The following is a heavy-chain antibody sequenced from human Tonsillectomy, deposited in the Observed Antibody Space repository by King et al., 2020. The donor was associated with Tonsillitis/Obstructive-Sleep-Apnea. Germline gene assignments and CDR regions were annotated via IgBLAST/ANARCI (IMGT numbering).Heavy chain of an antibody. Sequence: VQLQESGPGLVKPSGTLSLTCAVSGVSISSSNWWTWVRQTPEKGLEWIGEIYHSGDTNYNPSLQRRATISVDKSTNQFPLSLTSVTAADTAGYYCASVKGGCSRTSCYVGYWGQGTQVTVSS. D-gene: IGHD2-2*01. CDR2: IYHSGDT. V-gene: IGHV4-4*02. CDR3: ASVKGGCSRTSCYVGY. CDR1: GVSISSSNW. J-gene: IGHJ4*02.